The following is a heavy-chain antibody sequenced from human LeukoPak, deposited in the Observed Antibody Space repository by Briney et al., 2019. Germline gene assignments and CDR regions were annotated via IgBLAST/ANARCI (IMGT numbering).Heavy chain of an antibody. CDR1: GYAFGFYG. CDR3: ARDCSSTSCYGRVFDY. CDR2: ISVNNDNT. Sequence: ASVKVSCKASGYAFGFYGISWVRQAPGQGLEWMGWISVNNDNTHYAQKFQGRVTMTTDTSTSTAYMEVRSLRSDDTAMYYCARDCSSTSCYGRVFDYWGQGTLVTVSS. D-gene: IGHD2-2*01. J-gene: IGHJ4*02. V-gene: IGHV1-18*01.